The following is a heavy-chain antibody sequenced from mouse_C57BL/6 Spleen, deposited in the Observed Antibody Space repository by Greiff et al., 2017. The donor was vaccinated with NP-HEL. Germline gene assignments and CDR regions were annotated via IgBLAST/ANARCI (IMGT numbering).Heavy chain of an antibody. CDR3: ARVGDGSAMDY. J-gene: IGHJ4*01. CDR2: ISDGGSYT. Sequence: EVMLVESGGGLVKPGGSLKLSCAASGFTFSSYAMSWVRQTPEKRLEWVATISDGGSYTYYPDNVKGRFTISRDNAKNNLYLQMSHLKSEDTAMYYCARVGDGSAMDYWGQGTSVTVSS. CDR1: GFTFSSYA. V-gene: IGHV5-4*03.